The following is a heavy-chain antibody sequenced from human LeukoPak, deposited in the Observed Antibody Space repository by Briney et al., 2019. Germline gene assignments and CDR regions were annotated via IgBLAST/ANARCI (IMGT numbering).Heavy chain of an antibody. V-gene: IGHV5-51*01. D-gene: IGHD3-22*01. CDR2: IYPGNADA. J-gene: IGHJ4*02. CDR3: ARQGSYDNSGYSFGY. Sequence: GESLKISCKASGYSLINHWIGWVRQMPGKGLDWMGIIYPGNADATYRPSFQGQVPISADKSTTTVYLQWSSLKASDTAMYYCARQGSYDNSGYSFGYWGQGTLVTVSS. CDR1: GYSLINHW.